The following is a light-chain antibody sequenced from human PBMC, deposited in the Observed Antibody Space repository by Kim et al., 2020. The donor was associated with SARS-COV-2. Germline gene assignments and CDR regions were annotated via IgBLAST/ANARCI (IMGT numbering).Light chain of an antibody. CDR2: AAS. Sequence: SASVGDRVTITCRASQSIIYYLNWYQQKPGKAPKLLIYAASSLQRGVPSRFSGSGSGTDFTLTISSLQPEDFATYYCQQSYSTPYTFGQGTKLEI. J-gene: IGKJ2*01. CDR1: QSIIYY. V-gene: IGKV1-39*01. CDR3: QQSYSTPYT.